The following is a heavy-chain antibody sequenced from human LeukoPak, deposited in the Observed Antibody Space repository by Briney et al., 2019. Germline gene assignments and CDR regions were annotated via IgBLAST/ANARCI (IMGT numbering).Heavy chain of an antibody. Sequence: PGGSLRLSCAASGFTFSSYAMSWVRQAPVKGLEWVSAISGSGGSTYYADSVKGRFTISRDNSKNTLYLQMNSLRAEDTAVYYCAKDGRYCSSTSCQTLVDYWGQGTLVTVSS. D-gene: IGHD2-2*01. CDR1: GFTFSSYA. J-gene: IGHJ4*02. CDR2: ISGSGGST. V-gene: IGHV3-23*01. CDR3: AKDGRYCSSTSCQTLVDY.